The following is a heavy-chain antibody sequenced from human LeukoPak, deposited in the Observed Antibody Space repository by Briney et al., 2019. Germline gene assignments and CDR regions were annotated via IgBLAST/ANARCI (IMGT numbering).Heavy chain of an antibody. CDR2: IYYSGST. CDR3: AREEVYDSSGYLDAFDI. Sequence: SETLSLTCTVSGGSISSGGYYWSWIRQHPGKGLEWIGYIYYSGSTYYNPSLKSRVTISVGTSKNQFSLKLSSVTAADTAVYYCAREEVYDSSGYLDAFDIWGQGTMVTVSS. J-gene: IGHJ3*02. V-gene: IGHV4-31*03. D-gene: IGHD3-22*01. CDR1: GGSISSGGYY.